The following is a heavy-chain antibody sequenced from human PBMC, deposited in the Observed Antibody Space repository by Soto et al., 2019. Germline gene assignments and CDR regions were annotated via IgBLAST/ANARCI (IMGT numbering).Heavy chain of an antibody. CDR2: MHTSGST. Sequence: SETLSLTCIVSGVSISTYHWSWIRQPAGKGLAWIGRMHTSGSTNYNPSLKSRVSMSVDTSKNHFSLKVSSVTAADTAVYYCARGRYNWNYWGQGTLVTVSS. CDR3: ARGRYNWNY. D-gene: IGHD1-20*01. CDR1: GVSISTYH. V-gene: IGHV4-4*07. J-gene: IGHJ4*02.